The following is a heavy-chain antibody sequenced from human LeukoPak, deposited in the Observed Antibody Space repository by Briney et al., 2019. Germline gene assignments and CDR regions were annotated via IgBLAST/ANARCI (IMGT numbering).Heavy chain of an antibody. V-gene: IGHV4-34*01. CDR1: GGSFSGYY. CDR3: ARGQGIAAAGCLDY. D-gene: IGHD6-13*01. Sequence: SETLSLTCAVYGGSFSGYYWSWIRQPPGKGLEWIGEINHSGSTNYNPSLKSRVTISVDTSKNQFSLKLSSVTAADTAVYYCARGQGIAAAGCLDYWGQGTLVTVPS. J-gene: IGHJ4*02. CDR2: INHSGST.